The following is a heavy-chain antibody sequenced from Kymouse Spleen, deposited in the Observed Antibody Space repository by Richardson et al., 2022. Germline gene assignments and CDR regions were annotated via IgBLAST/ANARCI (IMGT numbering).Heavy chain of an antibody. Sequence: QVQLQQWGAGLLKPSETLSLTCAVYGGSFSGYYWSWIRQPPGKGLEWIGEINHSGSTNYNPSLKSRVTISVDTSKNQFSLKLSSVTAADTAVYYCARWDIVVVPAAMKGWFDPWGQGTLVTVSS. CDR2: INHSGST. J-gene: IGHJ5*02. CDR1: GGSFSGYY. V-gene: IGHV4-34*01. D-gene: IGHD2-2*02. CDR3: ARWDIVVVPAAMKGWFDP.